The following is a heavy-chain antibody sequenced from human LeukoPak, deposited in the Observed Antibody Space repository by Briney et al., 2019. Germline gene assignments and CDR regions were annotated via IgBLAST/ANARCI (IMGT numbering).Heavy chain of an antibody. CDR3: ARDPDRILGTSNWFDP. CDR1: GHTFTSNG. J-gene: IGHJ5*02. V-gene: IGHV1-18*01. CDR2: ISAYNGNT. D-gene: IGHD2-2*01. Sequence: ASMKVSCNASGHTFTSNGISWVRQAPGQGLEWMGWISAYNGNTNYAQKLQGRVTMTTDTSTSTAYMELRSLRSDDTAVYYCARDPDRILGTSNWFDPWGQGTLVTVSS.